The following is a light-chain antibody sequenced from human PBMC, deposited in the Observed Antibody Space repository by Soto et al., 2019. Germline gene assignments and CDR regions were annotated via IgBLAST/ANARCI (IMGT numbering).Light chain of an antibody. J-gene: IGKJ1*01. CDR2: KAS. Sequence: IQMTQSPSTLSASVGDRVTFTCRASLTISTWLAWYQQKPGEAPKLLIYKASTLEVGVPSRFSASGSGTEFTLTINTRQPADFATYYCQQYNSYPWTFGQGTKV. CDR1: LTISTW. V-gene: IGKV1-5*03. CDR3: QQYNSYPWT.